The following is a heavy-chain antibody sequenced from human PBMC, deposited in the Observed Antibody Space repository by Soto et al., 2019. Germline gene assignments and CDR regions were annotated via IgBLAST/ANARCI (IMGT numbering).Heavy chain of an antibody. CDR2: IWYDGSNK. CDR3: ARRHSRRSSDY. CDR1: GFTFSSYG. D-gene: IGHD6-13*01. V-gene: IGHV3-33*01. Sequence: QVQLVESGGGVVQPGRSLRLSCAASGFTFSSYGMHWVRQAPGKGLEWVAVIWYDGSNKYYADSVKGRFTISRDNSKNPLYLQMNSLSAEATAVYSCARRHSRRSSDYWGQGTLVTVSS. J-gene: IGHJ4*02.